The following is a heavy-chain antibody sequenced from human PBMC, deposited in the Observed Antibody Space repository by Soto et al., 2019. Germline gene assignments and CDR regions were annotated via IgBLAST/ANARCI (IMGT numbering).Heavy chain of an antibody. Sequence: ASVKVSCKASGGTFSSYAISWVRQAPGQGLEWMGGIIPIFGTANYAQKFQGRVTITADESTSTAYMELSSLRSEDTAVYYCAREPLGYCISTSCYYYFDYWGQGTLVTVSS. CDR1: GGTFSSYA. D-gene: IGHD2-2*03. CDR3: AREPLGYCISTSCYYYFDY. J-gene: IGHJ4*02. V-gene: IGHV1-69*13. CDR2: IIPIFGTA.